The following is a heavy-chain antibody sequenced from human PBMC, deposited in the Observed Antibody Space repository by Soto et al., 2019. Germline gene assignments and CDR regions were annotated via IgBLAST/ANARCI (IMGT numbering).Heavy chain of an antibody. Sequence: QVQLQESGPGLVKPSQTLSLTCTVSGGSISSGDYYWSWIRQPPGKGLEWIGYISYSGSTYYNPPPPSPVTIQVDTSKTQLSLNLTSAPAADTAVYYCARVGGFVATTLDYWGQGTLVTVSS. CDR2: ISYSGST. CDR3: ARVGGFVATTLDY. CDR1: GGSISSGDYY. J-gene: IGHJ4*02. D-gene: IGHD3-10*01. V-gene: IGHV4-30-4*01.